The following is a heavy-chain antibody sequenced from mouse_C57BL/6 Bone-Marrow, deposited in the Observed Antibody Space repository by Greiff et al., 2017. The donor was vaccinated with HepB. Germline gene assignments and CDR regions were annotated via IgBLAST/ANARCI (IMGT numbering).Heavy chain of an antibody. CDR2: INPSTGGT. CDR3: ARGTGFAY. D-gene: IGHD4-1*01. CDR1: GYSFTGYY. J-gene: IGHJ3*01. V-gene: IGHV1-42*01. Sequence: EVQRVESGPELVKPGASVKISCKASGYSFTGYYMNWVKQSPEKSLEWIGEINPSTGGTTYNQKFKAKATLTVDKSSSTAYMQLKSLTSEDSAVYYCARGTGFAYWGQGTLVTVSA.